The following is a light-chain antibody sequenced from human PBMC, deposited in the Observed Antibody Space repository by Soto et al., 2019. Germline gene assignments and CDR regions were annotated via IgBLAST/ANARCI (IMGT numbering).Light chain of an antibody. V-gene: IGKV3-20*01. Sequence: EIVLTQSPGTLSLSPGERATLSCRASQSVSSSYLAWYQQKPGQAPRLLINGASSRATGIPDRFSGSGSGTGFTLTISRLEPEDFAVYYCQQYGTSPPSTFGQGTRLEIK. CDR2: GAS. J-gene: IGKJ5*01. CDR3: QQYGTSPPST. CDR1: QSVSSSY.